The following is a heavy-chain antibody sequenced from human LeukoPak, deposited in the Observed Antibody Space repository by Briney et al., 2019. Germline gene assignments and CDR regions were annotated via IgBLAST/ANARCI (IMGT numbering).Heavy chain of an antibody. J-gene: IGHJ4*02. CDR1: GFTFSSYW. V-gene: IGHV3-74*01. D-gene: IGHD6-13*01. CDR2: IDSDGSST. CDR3: ARVLQQLARPSDY. Sequence: GGSLRLSCAASGFTFSSYWMHWVRQAPGKGLVWVSRIDSDGSSTSYADSVKGQFTISRDNAKNTLYLQMNSLRAEDTAVYYCARVLQQLARPSDYWGQGTLVTVSS.